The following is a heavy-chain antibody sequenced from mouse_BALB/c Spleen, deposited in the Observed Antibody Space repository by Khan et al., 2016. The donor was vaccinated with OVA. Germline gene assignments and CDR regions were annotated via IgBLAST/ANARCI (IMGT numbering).Heavy chain of an antibody. D-gene: IGHD2-14*01. CDR3: ARFRYGERGDY. J-gene: IGHJ2*01. V-gene: IGHV1-7*01. CDR1: GYTFTNYW. CDR2: INPSTGYT. Sequence: QVQLQQSGAELAKPGASVKMSCKASGYTFTNYWMHWVKQRPGQGLEWIGYINPSTGYTEYNQKFKDKATLTADKSSSTAYMQLSSLTSEDSAVYYCARFRYGERGDYWGQGTTLTVSS.